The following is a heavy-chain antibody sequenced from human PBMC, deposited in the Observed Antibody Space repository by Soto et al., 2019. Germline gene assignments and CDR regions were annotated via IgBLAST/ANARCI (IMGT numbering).Heavy chain of an antibody. Sequence: QVQLVQCGAEVKKPGSSGKVSCKASGGTLRSYAISWVRQARGQGLDWMGLIISILGTAHYAKKFQGRVTITAYEPTITRYVKLSSLTSKDPAVYYCARARQVKKAYYYVGWYFDLWGSGTLVTVSS. D-gene: IGHD5-12*01. CDR2: IISILGTA. CDR3: ARARQVKKAYYYVGWYFDL. CDR1: GGTLRSYA. V-gene: IGHV1-69*11. J-gene: IGHJ2*01.